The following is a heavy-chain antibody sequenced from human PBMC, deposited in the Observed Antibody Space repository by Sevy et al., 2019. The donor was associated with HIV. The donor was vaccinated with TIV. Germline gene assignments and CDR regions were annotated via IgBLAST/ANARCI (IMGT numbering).Heavy chain of an antibody. D-gene: IGHD6-13*01. CDR2: ISGSTNAI. Sequence: WGSLRLSCAVSGFTFTNAAMTWIRQAPGKGLEWVSYISGSTNAIFYADSVKGRFIISRDNTKKSLYLRMNTLRAEDTAVYYCARVGLAASGGGFGAFDMWGQGTMVTVSS. J-gene: IGHJ3*02. V-gene: IGHV3-11*01. CDR1: GFTFTNAA. CDR3: ARVGLAASGGGFGAFDM.